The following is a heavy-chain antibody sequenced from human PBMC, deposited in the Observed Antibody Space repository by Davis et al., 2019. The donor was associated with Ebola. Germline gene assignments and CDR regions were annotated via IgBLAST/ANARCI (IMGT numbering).Heavy chain of an antibody. CDR1: EYTFTSYY. CDR3: ARGEDLLWFGYYGMDV. CDR2: INPNSGGT. J-gene: IGHJ6*02. D-gene: IGHD3-10*01. Sequence: ASVKVSCKASEYTFTSYYMHWVRQAPGQGLEWMGWINPNSGGTNYAQKFQGRVTMTRDTSISTAYMELSRLRSDDTAVYYCARGEDLLWFGYYGMDVWGQGTTVTVSS. V-gene: IGHV1-2*02.